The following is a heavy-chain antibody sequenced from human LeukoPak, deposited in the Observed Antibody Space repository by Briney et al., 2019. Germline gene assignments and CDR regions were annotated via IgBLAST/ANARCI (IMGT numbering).Heavy chain of an antibody. CDR1: GFTFSDYS. Sequence: GGSLRLSCAASGFTFSDYSMNWVRQAPGKGLEWVSSISSASSYIYYADSVKGRFTISRDNAKNSLYLQMDSLRDEDTAVYYCARGAQIVVAPAAQARPGPSRVDHWGQGILVTVSS. D-gene: IGHD2-2*01. CDR2: ISSASSYI. J-gene: IGHJ4*02. V-gene: IGHV3-21*01. CDR3: ARGAQIVVAPAAQARPGPSRVDH.